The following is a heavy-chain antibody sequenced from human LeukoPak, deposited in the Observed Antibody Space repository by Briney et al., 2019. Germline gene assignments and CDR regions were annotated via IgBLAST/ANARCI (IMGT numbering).Heavy chain of an antibody. Sequence: PSETLSLTCAVYGGSSSGYYWSWIRQPPGKGLEWIGEINHSGSTNYNPSLKSRVTISVDTSKNQFSLKLSSVTAADTAVYYCARGLRQAAGTQEVNWFDPWGQGTLVTVSS. J-gene: IGHJ5*02. CDR1: GGSSSGYY. D-gene: IGHD6-13*01. V-gene: IGHV4-34*01. CDR3: ARGLRQAAGTQEVNWFDP. CDR2: INHSGST.